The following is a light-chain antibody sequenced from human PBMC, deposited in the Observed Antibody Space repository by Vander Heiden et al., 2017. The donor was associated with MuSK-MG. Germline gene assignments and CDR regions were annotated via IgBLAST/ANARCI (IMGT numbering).Light chain of an antibody. J-gene: IGKJ2*01. CDR3: QQRRTWPRYT. V-gene: IGKV3-11*01. Sequence: EIVLTQSPATVSLSPGERATLSCRASESVVSYLAWYQQIPGQAPRLLIYDTSNRATGVPARFSGSGSGTDFTLTISGLEPEDSAVYYCQQRRTWPRYTFGQGTKLEI. CDR1: ESVVSY. CDR2: DTS.